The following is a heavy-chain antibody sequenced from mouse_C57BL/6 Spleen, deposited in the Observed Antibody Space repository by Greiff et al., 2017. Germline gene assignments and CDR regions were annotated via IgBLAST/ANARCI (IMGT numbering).Heavy chain of an antibody. CDR3: ARGSGGY. V-gene: IGHV1-50*01. CDR2: IDPSDSYT. CDR1: GYTFTSYW. Sequence: QVQLQQSGAELAKPGASVKLSCKASGYTFTSYWMQWVKQRPGQGLEWIGEIDPSDSYTNYNQKFKGKATLTVDTSSSTAYMQLSSLTSEDSAVYYCARGSGGYWGQGTTLTVSS. J-gene: IGHJ2*01.